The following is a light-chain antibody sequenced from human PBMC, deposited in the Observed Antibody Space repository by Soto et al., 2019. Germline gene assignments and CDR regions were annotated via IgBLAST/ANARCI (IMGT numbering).Light chain of an antibody. J-gene: IGLJ2*01. Sequence: QSVLTQPPSVSGAPGQRVTISCTGSSSNIGAGYDVHWYQQLPGTAPKLLIYGNSNRPSGVPDRFSGSKSGTSASLAITGLQAEDEADYYCTSYDSSLSAVVFGGGTKLTVL. V-gene: IGLV1-40*01. CDR1: SSNIGAGYD. CDR2: GNS. CDR3: TSYDSSLSAVV.